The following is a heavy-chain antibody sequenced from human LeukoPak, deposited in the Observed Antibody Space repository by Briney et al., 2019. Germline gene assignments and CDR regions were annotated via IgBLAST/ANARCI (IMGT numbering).Heavy chain of an antibody. CDR2: INYSGTT. CDR3: VRDEGAAAGRAFDI. D-gene: IGHD6-13*01. V-gene: IGHV4-39*07. Sequence: PSETLSLTCTVSGGSITSSSYYWGWIRQPPGKGLEWIGSINYSGTTYYNPSLKSRVTISVDTSKNQFSLKLNSVTAADTAVYYCVRDEGAAAGRAFDIWGQGTMVTVSS. J-gene: IGHJ3*02. CDR1: GGSITSSSYY.